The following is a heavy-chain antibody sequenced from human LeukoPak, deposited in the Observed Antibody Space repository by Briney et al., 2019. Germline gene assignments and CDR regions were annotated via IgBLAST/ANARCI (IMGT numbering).Heavy chain of an antibody. J-gene: IGHJ4*02. CDR1: GFTFSTYW. CDR2: IKQDGSEK. V-gene: IGHV3-7*01. CDR3: ARGFDYSFDY. D-gene: IGHD3-10*01. Sequence: GGSLRLSCAASGFTFSTYWMSWVRRAPGKGLEWVANIKQDGSEKYYVDSVEGRFTISRHNAKNSLSLQMNSLRAEDTAVYYCARGFDYSFDYWGQGTLVTVSS.